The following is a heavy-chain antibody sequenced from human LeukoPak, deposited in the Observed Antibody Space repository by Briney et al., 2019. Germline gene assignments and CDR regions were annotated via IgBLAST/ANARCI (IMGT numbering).Heavy chain of an antibody. Sequence: SVKVSCKASGGTFSSYTISWVRQPPRQGLEWMGRIIPILGIANYAHNFQSRVTITADKSTSTAYMELSSLRAEYTAVYYWAITPGTCVLGSDSYFLYSWGQGTLVTVSS. D-gene: IGHD2-21*02. V-gene: IGHV1-69*02. CDR2: IIPILGIA. CDR1: GGTFSSYT. CDR3: AITPGTCVLGSDSYFLYS. J-gene: IGHJ4*02.